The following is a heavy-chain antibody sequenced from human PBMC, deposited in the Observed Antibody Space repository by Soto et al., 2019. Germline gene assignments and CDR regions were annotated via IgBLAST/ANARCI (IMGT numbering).Heavy chain of an antibody. Sequence: QISLKESGPTLVKPTQTLTLTCTFSGFSLSTSGVGVGWIRQPPGKVLEWLALIYWDDDKRYSPSLKSRLTITKDTSKNQVVLTMTNMNPVDTATYYCAHRPSYCSGGSCYSGFDYWGRGTLVTVSS. CDR3: AHRPSYCSGGSCYSGFDY. D-gene: IGHD2-15*01. V-gene: IGHV2-5*02. CDR1: GFSLSTSGVG. J-gene: IGHJ4*02. CDR2: IYWDDDK.